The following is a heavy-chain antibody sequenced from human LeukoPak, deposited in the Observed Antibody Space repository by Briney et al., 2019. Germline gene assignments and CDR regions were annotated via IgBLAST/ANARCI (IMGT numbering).Heavy chain of an antibody. D-gene: IGHD1-26*01. CDR3: AKEVVGLRYYMDV. J-gene: IGHJ6*03. CDR1: RGSISSHY. CDR2: IHISGRT. V-gene: IGHV4-59*11. Sequence: SETLSRTCTVSRGSISSHYWSWLRQPPGKGLEWIGYIHISGRTNSNPALKSRVTISVDTSKNQLSLKLTSVTVADTAVYYCAKEVVGLRYYMDVWGKGTTVTVSS.